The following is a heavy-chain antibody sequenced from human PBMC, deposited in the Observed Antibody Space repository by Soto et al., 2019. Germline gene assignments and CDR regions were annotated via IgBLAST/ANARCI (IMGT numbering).Heavy chain of an antibody. CDR1: GFTFSTYW. J-gene: IGHJ4*02. V-gene: IGHV3-74*01. D-gene: IGHD1-26*01. Sequence: EVQLVESGGGLVQPGGSLRLSCAGSGFTFSTYWMHWVRQAPGKGPVWVSRISSDGSVTDYAGSVKGRFTISRDNAKNTLYLQMNSLRAYDTAVYYCASPMHSVGATTKGDYWGQGTLVPFSS. CDR3: ASPMHSVGATTKGDY. CDR2: ISSDGSVT.